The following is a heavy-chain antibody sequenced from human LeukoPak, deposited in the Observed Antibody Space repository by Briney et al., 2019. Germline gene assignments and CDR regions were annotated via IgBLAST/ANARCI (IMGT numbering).Heavy chain of an antibody. CDR1: GYSFTGYW. CDR2: VYPGDSDSDT. Sequence: GESLKISCKGSGYSFTGYWIGWARQMPGKGLEWMGVVYPGDSDSDTKYSPSFQGQVTISADKSISTAYLQWSSLKASDTAIYYCARRDYYGSGSYWGAFDYWGQGTLVTVSS. J-gene: IGHJ4*02. V-gene: IGHV5-51*01. CDR3: ARRDYYGSGSYWGAFDY. D-gene: IGHD3-10*01.